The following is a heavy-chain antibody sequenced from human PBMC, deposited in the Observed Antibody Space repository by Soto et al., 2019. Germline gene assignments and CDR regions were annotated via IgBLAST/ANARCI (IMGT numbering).Heavy chain of an antibody. CDR1: GFTFSSYG. J-gene: IGHJ4*02. CDR2: ISYDGSNK. Sequence: PGGSLRLSCAASGFTFSSYGMHWVRQAPGKGLEWVAVISYDGSNKYYADSVKGRFTISRDNSKNTLYLQMNRLRAEDTAVYYCAKELTYYYDSSGYYTPEYYFDHWRQRTLVTVTS. D-gene: IGHD3-22*01. CDR3: AKELTYYYDSSGYYTPEYYFDH. V-gene: IGHV3-30*18.